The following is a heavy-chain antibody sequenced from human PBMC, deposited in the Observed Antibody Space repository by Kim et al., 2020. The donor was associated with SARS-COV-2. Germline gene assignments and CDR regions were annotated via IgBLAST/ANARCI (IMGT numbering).Heavy chain of an antibody. CDR3: ARLEGYYYDSSGYYIDY. J-gene: IGHJ4*02. V-gene: IGHV4-39*01. D-gene: IGHD3-22*01. CDR2: IYYSGST. Sequence: SETLSLTCTVSGGSISSSSYYWGWIRQPPGKGLEWIGSIYYSGSTYYNPSLKSRVTISVDTSKNQFSLKLSSVTAADTAVYYCARLEGYYYDSSGYYIDYWGQGTLVTVSS. CDR1: GGSISSSSYY.